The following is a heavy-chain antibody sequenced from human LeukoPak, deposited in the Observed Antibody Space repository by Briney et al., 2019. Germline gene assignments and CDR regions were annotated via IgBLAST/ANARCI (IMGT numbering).Heavy chain of an antibody. CDR1: GFTFGDYT. CDR3: TRKQSGIAVAGPLDY. Sequence: PGGSLRLSCTVSGFTFGDYTMSWVRHAPGKGLEWLRLIRSQAFGGITEDAASVKGRFTISRDDSKRLAYLQMNSLIPEDTALYYCTRKQSGIAVAGPLDYWGQGTLVTVSS. J-gene: IGHJ4*02. CDR2: IRSQAFGGIT. D-gene: IGHD6-19*01. V-gene: IGHV3-49*04.